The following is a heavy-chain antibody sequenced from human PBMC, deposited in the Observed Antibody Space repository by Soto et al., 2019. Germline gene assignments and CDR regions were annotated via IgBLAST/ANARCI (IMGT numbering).Heavy chain of an antibody. D-gene: IGHD3-22*01. CDR3: ARCCYYDSSGYYYPNWFDP. CDR1: GGSISSGGYS. CDR2: IYHSGNT. V-gene: IGHV4-30-2*01. J-gene: IGHJ5*02. Sequence: LSLTCAVSGGSISSGGYSWSWVRQPPGKGLEWIGYIYHSGNTYYNPSLKSRVTISVGRSKNQFSLKLSSVTAADTAVYYCARCCYYDSSGYYYPNWFDPWGQGTLVTVSS.